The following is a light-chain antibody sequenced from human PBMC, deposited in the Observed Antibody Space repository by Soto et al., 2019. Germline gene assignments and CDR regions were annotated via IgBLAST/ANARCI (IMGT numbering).Light chain of an antibody. CDR3: QQSCSTPST. J-gene: IGKJ1*01. CDR2: AAS. Sequence: DIQMTQSPSSLSASVGDRVTITCRASQSISSYLNWYQQKPGKAPKLLIYAASSLQSGVPSRFSGSGSGTDFTLTISSLQPEDFATYYCQQSCSTPSTFGQGTKVDI. CDR1: QSISSY. V-gene: IGKV1-39*01.